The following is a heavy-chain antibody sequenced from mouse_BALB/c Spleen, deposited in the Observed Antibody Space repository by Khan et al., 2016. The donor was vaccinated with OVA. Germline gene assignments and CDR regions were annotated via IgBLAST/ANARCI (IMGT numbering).Heavy chain of an antibody. V-gene: IGHV1S81*02. J-gene: IGHJ3*01. D-gene: IGHD2-13*01. Sequence: QVQLQQPGAELVKPGTSVKLSCKASGYTFTSYYMYWVKKRPGQGLEWIGGINPSNGETIFDEKFKSKATLTVDKSSSTAYMQLHSQTSEDSAVYYCTRSAYGDPFAYWGQGTLVTVSA. CDR2: INPSNGET. CDR1: GYTFTSYY. CDR3: TRSAYGDPFAY.